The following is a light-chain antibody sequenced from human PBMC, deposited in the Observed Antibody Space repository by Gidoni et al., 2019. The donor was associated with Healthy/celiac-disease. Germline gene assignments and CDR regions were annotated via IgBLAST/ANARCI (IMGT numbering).Light chain of an antibody. CDR3: MQALQTPYT. J-gene: IGKJ2*01. CDR1: QSLLHSNGYNY. V-gene: IGKV2-28*01. CDR2: LGS. Sequence: EIVMTQSPLSLPVTPGEPASISCRSSQSLLHSNGYNYLDWYLQKPGQSPQLLIYLGSNRASGVPDRFSGSGSGTDFTLKISRVEAEDVGVYYCMQALQTPYTFGQGTKLVIK.